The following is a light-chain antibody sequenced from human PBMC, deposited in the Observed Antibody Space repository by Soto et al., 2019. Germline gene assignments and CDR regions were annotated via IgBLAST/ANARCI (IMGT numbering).Light chain of an antibody. V-gene: IGKV3-20*01. Sequence: EIVLTQSPATLSLSPGQRATLSCRASQSVIDNYLAWYQQKPGQAPRLLIYAASNTAPGIPDRFSGSGSGTDFTLPISRLEPEEFAVYYCQEYGTSRTVGQGTKGELK. CDR3: QEYGTSRT. J-gene: IGKJ1*01. CDR2: AAS. CDR1: QSVIDNY.